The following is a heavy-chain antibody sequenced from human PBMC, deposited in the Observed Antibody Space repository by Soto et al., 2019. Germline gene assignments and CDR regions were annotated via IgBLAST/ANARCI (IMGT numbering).Heavy chain of an antibody. CDR1: GDTFDTFA. V-gene: IGHV1-69*12. D-gene: IGHD1-1*01. CDR3: ARDKDREQLGGNYYSALDV. J-gene: IGHJ6*02. Sequence: QVQLVQSGAEVVKPGSSVKVSCKASGDTFDTFAISWVRQAPGQGLEWMGGIIPIFRTPDYGQKFQGRVTITADESTSTAYMELRSLRSEDTAVYYCARDKDREQLGGNYYSALDVWGQGTTVTVSS. CDR2: IIPIFRTP.